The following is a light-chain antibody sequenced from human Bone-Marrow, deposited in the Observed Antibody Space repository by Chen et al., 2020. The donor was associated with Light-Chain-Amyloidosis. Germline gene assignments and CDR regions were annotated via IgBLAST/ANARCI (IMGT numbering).Light chain of an antibody. J-gene: IGLJ3*02. CDR3: QVWDRSSDRPA. V-gene: IGLV3-21*02. CDR2: DDS. CDR1: NIGSTS. Sequence: SYVLTHPSSVSVARGQTATIACGGNNIGSTSVQWYQQTPGQAPLLVVYDDSDRPSGIPERLSGSNSGNTATLTISMVEAGEEADYYCQVWDRSSDRPAFGGGTKLTV.